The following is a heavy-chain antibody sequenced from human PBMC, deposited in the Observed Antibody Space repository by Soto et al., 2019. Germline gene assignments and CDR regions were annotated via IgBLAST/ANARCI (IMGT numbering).Heavy chain of an antibody. Sequence: PGESLKISCKGSGYSFTNYWIGWVRQMPGTGLEWMGIIYPGNSNTRYSPSFQGQATMSADKSISTAYLQWSSLRASDTAIYYCARPSDVGLASSFDYWGQGSQVTVSS. J-gene: IGHJ4*02. V-gene: IGHV5-51*01. CDR3: ARPSDVGLASSFDY. CDR1: GYSFTNYW. CDR2: IYPGNSNT.